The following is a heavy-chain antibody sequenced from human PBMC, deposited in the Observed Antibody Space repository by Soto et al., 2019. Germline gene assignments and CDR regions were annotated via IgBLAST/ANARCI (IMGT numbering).Heavy chain of an antibody. Sequence: QVQLVQSGAEVKKPGSSVKVSCKASGGTFSSYAISWVRQAPGQGLEWMGGIIPIFGTANYAQKFQGRVTSTADESTSTDYMELSSLRSEDTAVYYCARDGFGDYRPAEYFQHWGQGTLVTVSS. V-gene: IGHV1-69*01. CDR2: IIPIFGTA. CDR3: ARDGFGDYRPAEYFQH. D-gene: IGHD4-17*01. CDR1: GGTFSSYA. J-gene: IGHJ1*01.